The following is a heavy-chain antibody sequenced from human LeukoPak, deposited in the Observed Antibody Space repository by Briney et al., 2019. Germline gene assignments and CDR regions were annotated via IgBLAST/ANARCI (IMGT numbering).Heavy chain of an antibody. J-gene: IGHJ6*03. CDR1: GGSFSGYY. CDR2: INHSGST. D-gene: IGHD3-22*01. Sequence: SETLSLTCAVYGGSFSGYYWSWIRQPPGKGLEWIGEINHSGSTNYNPSLKSRVTISVDTSKNQFSLKLSSVTAADTAVYYCARGGGYPYYYYYSFIDVWAKGTPVTVSS. CDR3: ARGGGYPYYYYYSFIDV. V-gene: IGHV4-34*01.